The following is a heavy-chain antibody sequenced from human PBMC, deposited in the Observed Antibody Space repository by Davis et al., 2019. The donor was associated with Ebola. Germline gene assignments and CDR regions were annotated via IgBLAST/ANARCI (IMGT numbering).Heavy chain of an antibody. CDR1: GYTFTSYA. Sequence: ASVKVSCKASGYTFTSYAMNWVRQAPGQGLEWMGWIRTYSGNTKYSQNFQGRVTMTTDTSTSTAYMELRSLRSDDTAVYYCARIFSPLRFLDSVLHFDYWGQGTLVTVSS. CDR3: ARIFSPLRFLDSVLHFDY. CDR2: IRTYSGNT. J-gene: IGHJ4*02. V-gene: IGHV1-18*01. D-gene: IGHD3-3*01.